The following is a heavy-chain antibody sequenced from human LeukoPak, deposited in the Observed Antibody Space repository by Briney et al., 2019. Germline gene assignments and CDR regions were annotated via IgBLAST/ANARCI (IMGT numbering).Heavy chain of an antibody. CDR3: ARDPDLYYFDY. CDR2: INTNTGNP. V-gene: IGHV7-4-1*02. Sequence: AASVKVSCKAFGYTFTSYAMNWVRQAPGQGLEWMGWINTNTGNPTYAQGFTGRFVFSLDTSVSTAYLQISSLKAEDTAVYYCARDPDLYYFDYWGQGTLVTVSS. CDR1: GYTFTSYA. J-gene: IGHJ4*02. D-gene: IGHD3-3*01.